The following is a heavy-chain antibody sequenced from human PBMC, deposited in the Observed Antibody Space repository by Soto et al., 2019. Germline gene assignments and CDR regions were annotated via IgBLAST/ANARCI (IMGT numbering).Heavy chain of an antibody. CDR1: GSAVSDYG. CDR3: PKSAGAYRHQDKGLDV. CDR2: ISFDGSED. J-gene: IGHJ6*02. D-gene: IGHD3-16*02. V-gene: IGHV3-30*18. Sequence: GGSLRLSCVGSGSAVSDYGVHLVRQSPGKGLEWVALISFDGSEDYYADSVSGRLTLSRDNSKDNIYLEMNGLRREESDVYYCPKSAGAYRHQDKGLDVWRQGTTVTVSS.